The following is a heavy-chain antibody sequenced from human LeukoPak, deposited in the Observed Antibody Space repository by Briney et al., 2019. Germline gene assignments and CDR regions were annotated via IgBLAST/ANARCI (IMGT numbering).Heavy chain of an antibody. D-gene: IGHD4-11*01. J-gene: IGHJ4*02. V-gene: IGHV4-59*04. Sequence: SETLSLTCTVSGGSISNYYWTWIRQPPGKGLEWIGSIYHSGSTYYNPSLKSRVTISVDTSKNQFSLKLSSVTAADTAVYYCACLGHQYSPYYFDYWGQGTLVTVSS. CDR1: GGSISNYY. CDR3: ACLGHQYSPYYFDY. CDR2: IYHSGST.